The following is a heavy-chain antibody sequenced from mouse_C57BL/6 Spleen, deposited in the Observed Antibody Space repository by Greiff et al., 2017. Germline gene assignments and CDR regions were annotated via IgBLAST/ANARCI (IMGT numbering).Heavy chain of an antibody. CDR2: IHPNSGST. D-gene: IGHD2-5*01. CDR3: ARKAYYNNYDWYCDV. J-gene: IGHJ1*03. Sequence: QVQLQQPGAELVKPGASVKLSCKASGYTFTSYWMHWVKQRPGQGLEWIGMIHPNSGSTNYNEKFKSKATLTVDKSSSTGYMQLSSLTSEDSAVYYCARKAYYNNYDWYCDVWGTGTTVTVSS. CDR1: GYTFTSYW. V-gene: IGHV1-64*01.